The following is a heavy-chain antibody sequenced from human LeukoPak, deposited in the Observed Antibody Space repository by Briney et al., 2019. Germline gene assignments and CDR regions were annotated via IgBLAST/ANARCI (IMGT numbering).Heavy chain of an antibody. D-gene: IGHD3-10*01. CDR2: MNPNSGNT. V-gene: IGHV1-8*01. Sequence: GASVKVSCKASGYTFTSYDINWVRQATGQGLEWMGWMNPNSGNTGYAQKFQGRVTMTTNTSISTAYMELSSLRSEDTAVYYCARGRSNRGAGWSSWFDPWGQGTLVTVSS. CDR3: ARGRSNRGAGWSSWFDP. CDR1: GYTFTSYD. J-gene: IGHJ5*02.